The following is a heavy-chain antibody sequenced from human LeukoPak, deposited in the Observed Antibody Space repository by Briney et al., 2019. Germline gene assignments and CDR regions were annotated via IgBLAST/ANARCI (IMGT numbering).Heavy chain of an antibody. CDR3: VRGRTSGSSWPFDY. V-gene: IGHV3-11*04. Sequence: GGSLRLSCAASGFTFNDYDMSWIRQAPGKGLEWISYIGSSGGSINYADSVKGRFTISRDNAKNSLSLQMNSLGAEDTAVYYCVRGRTSGSSWPFDYWGQGTLVTVSS. CDR1: GFTFNDYD. D-gene: IGHD6-13*01. J-gene: IGHJ4*02. CDR2: IGSSGGSI.